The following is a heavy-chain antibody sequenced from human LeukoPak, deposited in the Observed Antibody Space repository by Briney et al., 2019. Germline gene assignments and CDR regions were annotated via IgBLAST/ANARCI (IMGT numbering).Heavy chain of an antibody. J-gene: IGHJ4*02. CDR3: ANSPRYCSGGSCSAPPYY. CDR2: IDLSDSYT. V-gene: IGHV5-10-1*01. Sequence: GESLKISCKGSGYSFTSYWISWVRQMPGKGLEWMGRIDLSDSYTNYSPSFQGHVTISADKSISTAYLQWSSLKASDTAMYYCANSPRYCSGGSCSAPPYYWGQGTLVTVSS. D-gene: IGHD2-15*01. CDR1: GYSFTSYW.